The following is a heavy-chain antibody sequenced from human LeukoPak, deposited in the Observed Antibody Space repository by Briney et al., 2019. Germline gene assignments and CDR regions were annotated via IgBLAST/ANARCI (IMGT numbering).Heavy chain of an antibody. CDR3: AKETRFRFLEWPSGGYYGMDV. Sequence: GGSLRLSCAASGFTFSIHWMTWVRQAPGKGLEWVATIKPDGNDKYFVDSVKGRFTVSRDNSKNTLYLQMNSLRAEDTAVYYCAKETRFRFLEWPSGGYYGMDVWGQGTTVTVSS. D-gene: IGHD3-3*01. CDR2: IKPDGNDK. J-gene: IGHJ6*02. CDR1: GFTFSIHW. V-gene: IGHV3-7*03.